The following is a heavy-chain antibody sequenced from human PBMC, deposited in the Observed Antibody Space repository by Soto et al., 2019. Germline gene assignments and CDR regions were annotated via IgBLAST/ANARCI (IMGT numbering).Heavy chain of an antibody. CDR3: AGEYCSSTSCLNWFDP. CDR2: IYTGGGT. D-gene: IGHD2-2*01. CDR1: GFTVSPIY. V-gene: IGHV3-53*01. Sequence: PGGSLRLSCVASGFTVSPIYMSWVRQAPGKGLEWVSIIYTGGGTYYADSVKGRFTISRDNAKNSLYLQMNSLRAEDTAVYYCAGEYCSSTSCLNWFDPWGQGTLVTVSS. J-gene: IGHJ5*02.